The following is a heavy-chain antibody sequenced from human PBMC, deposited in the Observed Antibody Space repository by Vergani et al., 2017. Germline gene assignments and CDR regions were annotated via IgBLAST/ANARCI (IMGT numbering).Heavy chain of an antibody. D-gene: IGHD4-17*01. V-gene: IGHV3-33*08. Sequence: QVQLVESGGGVVQPGRSLRLSCAASGFTFSSYGMHWVRQAPGKGLEWVAVIWYDGSNKYYADSVKGRFTISRDNSKNTLYLQMNSLRAEDTAVYYCARDLYCDYGGPGYWGQGTLVTVSS. J-gene: IGHJ4*02. CDR2: IWYDGSNK. CDR1: GFTFSSYG. CDR3: ARDLYCDYGGPGY.